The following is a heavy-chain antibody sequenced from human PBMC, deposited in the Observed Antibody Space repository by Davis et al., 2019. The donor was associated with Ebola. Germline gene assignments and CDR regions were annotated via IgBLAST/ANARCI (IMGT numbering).Heavy chain of an antibody. CDR1: AASISNINSY. CDR2: VYYSGRT. V-gene: IGHV4-39*01. CDR3: ARQGSGYSYGYLDY. J-gene: IGHJ4*02. D-gene: IGHD5-18*01. Sequence: MPSETLSLTCTVSAASISNINSYWGWIRQPPGKGLEWIVSVYYSGRTYDNPSLKSRVTISVDTSKNQFSLKLRSVTAADTAVYYCARQGSGYSYGYLDYWGQGTLVTVSS.